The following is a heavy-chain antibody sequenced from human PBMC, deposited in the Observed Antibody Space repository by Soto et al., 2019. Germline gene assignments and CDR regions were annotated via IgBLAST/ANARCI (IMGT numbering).Heavy chain of an antibody. CDR3: ARDSCSGGSCYSRYHYGMDV. D-gene: IGHD2-15*01. Sequence: ASVKVSCKASGYTFTGYYMHWVRQAPGQGLEWMGWINPNSGGTNYAQKFQGWVTMTRDTSISTAYMELSRLRSDDTAVYYCARDSCSGGSCYSRYHYGMDVWGQGTTVTVSS. CDR1: GYTFTGYY. CDR2: INPNSGGT. J-gene: IGHJ6*02. V-gene: IGHV1-2*04.